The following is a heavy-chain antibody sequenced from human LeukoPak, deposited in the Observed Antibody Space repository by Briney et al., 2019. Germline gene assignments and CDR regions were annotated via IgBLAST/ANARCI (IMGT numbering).Heavy chain of an antibody. V-gene: IGHV1-46*01. D-gene: IGHD6-6*01. Sequence: ASVKVSCKASGYTFTSYYMHLVRQAPGQGLEWVGIINPSGGSTSYAQKFQGRVTMTRDTSTSTVYMELSSLRSEDTAVYYCARDAPGGSSSPLAAHDIWGQGTMVTVSS. J-gene: IGHJ3*02. CDR3: ARDAPGGSSSPLAAHDI. CDR1: GYTFTSYY. CDR2: INPSGGST.